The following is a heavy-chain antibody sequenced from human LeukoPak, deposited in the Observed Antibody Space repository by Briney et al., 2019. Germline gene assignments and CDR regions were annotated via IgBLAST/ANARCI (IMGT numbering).Heavy chain of an antibody. V-gene: IGHV3-48*03. CDR1: GFTFSSYE. CDR2: ISSSGSTI. Sequence: PGGSLRLSCAASGFTFSSYEMNWVRQAPGKGLEWVSYISSSGSTIYYADSVKGRFTLSRDNAKNSLYLQMNSLRAEDTAVYYCARDLLLWFGELFSDYYYYGMDVWGQGTTVTVSS. CDR3: ARDLLLWFGELFSDYYYYGMDV. J-gene: IGHJ6*02. D-gene: IGHD3-10*01.